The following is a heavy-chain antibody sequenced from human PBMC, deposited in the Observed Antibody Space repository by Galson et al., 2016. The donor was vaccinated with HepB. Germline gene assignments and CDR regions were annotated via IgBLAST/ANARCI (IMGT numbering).Heavy chain of an antibody. CDR3: ARGDSTGWDYLDS. D-gene: IGHD6-19*01. Sequence: SLRLSCAASGFTFSGYEMNWVRQAPGKGLEWVAHISTTGRTMYYADSVKGRFTTSRDNAWNSLYLQMNGPRPEDTAVYFCARGDSTGWDYLDSWGQGNLVTVSS. V-gene: IGHV3-48*03. J-gene: IGHJ4*02. CDR2: ISTTGRTM. CDR1: GFTFSGYE.